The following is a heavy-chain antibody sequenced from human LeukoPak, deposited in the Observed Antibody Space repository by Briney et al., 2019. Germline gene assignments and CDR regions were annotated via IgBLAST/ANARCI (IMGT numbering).Heavy chain of an antibody. V-gene: IGHV3-48*02. Sequence: GGSLRLSCAVSGFTFSSYAMNWVRQAPGKGLEWVSYLSGSSSTIYYADSVKGRFTISRDNAKNSLFLQMNSLGDEDTAVYYCARMAYYYDSSGYYPYYFDYWGQGTLVTASS. CDR3: ARMAYYYDSSGYYPYYFDY. CDR2: LSGSSSTI. CDR1: GFTFSSYA. D-gene: IGHD3-22*01. J-gene: IGHJ4*02.